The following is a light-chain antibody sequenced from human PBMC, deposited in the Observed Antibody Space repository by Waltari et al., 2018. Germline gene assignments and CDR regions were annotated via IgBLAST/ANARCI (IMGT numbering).Light chain of an antibody. V-gene: IGKV1-6*01. Sequence: AIQMTQSPSSLSASVGGRVTITCRASEDIRNDLGWYQQKPGKAPRLLIFAASTLQSGVPSRFSGSGSGTDFTLTISSLQPEDFATYFCLQDYIFPLTFGGGTTVEI. J-gene: IGKJ4*01. CDR2: AAS. CDR3: LQDYIFPLT. CDR1: EDIRND.